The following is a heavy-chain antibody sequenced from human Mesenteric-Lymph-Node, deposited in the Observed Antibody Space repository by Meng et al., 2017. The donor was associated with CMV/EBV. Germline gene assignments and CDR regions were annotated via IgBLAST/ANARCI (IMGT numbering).Heavy chain of an antibody. Sequence: GESLQISCAASGFTFRSYALSWVRQAPGKGLEWVAGGSGSGDSKYYTDSVKGRFAISRDNSENTLYLQRHSLRAEDTAVYYCATEGWTEQWLESIYHYYGMDVWGQGTTVTVSS. J-gene: IGHJ6*02. V-gene: IGHV3-23*01. CDR2: GSGSGDSK. CDR3: ATEGWTEQWLESIYHYYGMDV. CDR1: GFTFRSYA. D-gene: IGHD6-19*01.